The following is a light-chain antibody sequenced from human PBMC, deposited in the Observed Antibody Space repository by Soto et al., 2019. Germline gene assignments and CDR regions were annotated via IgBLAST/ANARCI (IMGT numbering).Light chain of an antibody. CDR2: DVS. CDR3: SSYTSXSTL. Sequence: QSALTXXXSVXGSXGQXXXIXCTGTSSDVGGYNYVSWYQQHPGKAPKLXXYDVSNRXSGVSNRFSGSKSGNXXXLXISGXXAEXEXXXXCSSYTSXSTLFGTGXXXTVL. V-gene: IGLV2-14*01. J-gene: IGLJ1*01. CDR1: SSDVGGYNY.